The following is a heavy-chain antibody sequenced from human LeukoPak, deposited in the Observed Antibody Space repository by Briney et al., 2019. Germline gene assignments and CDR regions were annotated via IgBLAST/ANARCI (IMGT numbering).Heavy chain of an antibody. D-gene: IGHD2-2*01. CDR2: ISSSSSYI. V-gene: IGHV3-21*04. CDR3: AKGTSSCTSCYQAGAFDI. Sequence: GGSLRLSCAASGYTFSSYSMNWVRQAPGKGLEWVSSISSSSSYIYYADSVKGRFTISRDNAKNSLYLQMNSLRAEDTALYYCAKGTSSCTSCYQAGAFDIWGQGTMVTVSS. CDR1: GYTFSSYS. J-gene: IGHJ3*02.